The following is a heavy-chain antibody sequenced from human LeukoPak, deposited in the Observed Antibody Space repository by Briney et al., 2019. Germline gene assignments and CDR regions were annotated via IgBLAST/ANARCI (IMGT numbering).Heavy chain of an antibody. J-gene: IGHJ4*02. CDR2: ISDNGGST. CDR1: GFTFSSYA. Sequence: PGGSLRLSCAASGFTFSSYAMSWVRQAPGKGLEWVSTISDNGGSTYSADSVKGRFTISRDNSKNTLYLQMNSLRAEDTAVYYCANNRIVEITPLDYWGQGTLVIVSS. D-gene: IGHD1-26*01. V-gene: IGHV3-23*01. CDR3: ANNRIVEITPLDY.